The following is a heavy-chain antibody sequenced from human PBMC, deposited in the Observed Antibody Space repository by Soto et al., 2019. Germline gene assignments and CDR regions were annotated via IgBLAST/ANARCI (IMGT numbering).Heavy chain of an antibody. CDR3: ARDRVVGYSSSWYSTNWFDP. D-gene: IGHD6-13*01. CDR2: INSDGSST. CDR1: GFTFSSYW. J-gene: IGHJ5*02. Sequence: LRLSCAASGFTFSSYWMHWVRQAPGKGLVWVSRINSDGSSTSYADSVKGRFTISRDNAKNTLYLQMNSLRAEDTAVYYCARDRVVGYSSSWYSTNWFDPWGQGTLVTVSS. V-gene: IGHV3-74*01.